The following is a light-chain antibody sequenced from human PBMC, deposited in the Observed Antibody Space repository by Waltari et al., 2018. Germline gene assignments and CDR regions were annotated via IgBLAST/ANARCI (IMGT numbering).Light chain of an antibody. Sequence: QSALTQPASVSGSPGQSITISCTGTSSDVGSYNRVSWYQQTPGEVPKLMIYEVNKRPSGVADRFSGSKSGNTATLTISGLQAEDEADYYCSSHTSDLSWLFGGGTKVTVL. CDR1: SSDVGSYNR. J-gene: IGLJ3*02. CDR2: EVN. V-gene: IGLV2-23*02. CDR3: SSHTSDLSWL.